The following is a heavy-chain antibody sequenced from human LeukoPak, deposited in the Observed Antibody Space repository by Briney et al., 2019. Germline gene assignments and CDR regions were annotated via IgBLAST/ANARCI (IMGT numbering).Heavy chain of an antibody. CDR2: IYYSGST. V-gene: IGHV4-59*01. D-gene: IGHD3-22*01. J-gene: IGHJ4*02. CDR1: GGPISSYY. Sequence: LGTLSVTCSVAGGPISSYYWRWIRQPPGKELDWVGYIYYSGSTNYNPSLQSRVTISVDTSKNQFSLKLSSVTAADTAVYYGARQYYYDSSGYPLFDYWGQGTLVTGSS. CDR3: ARQYYYDSSGYPLFDY.